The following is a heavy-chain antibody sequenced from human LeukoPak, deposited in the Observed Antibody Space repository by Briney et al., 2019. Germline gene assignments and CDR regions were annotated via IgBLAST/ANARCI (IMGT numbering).Heavy chain of an antibody. D-gene: IGHD3-3*01. Sequence: SAVNVSFKCSVCTFTCYAISWLRQPPGQGLEWVGVIITRFGAANYGQKVQGRVTITTDESTSTGYMQLSSVRSEDTAVYYCARDPSPYYDFWSPYTFDAFDIGGQGTMVTVSS. J-gene: IGHJ3*02. V-gene: IGHV1-69*05. CDR2: IITRFGAA. CDR3: ARDPSPYYDFWSPYTFDAFDI. CDR1: VCTFTCYA.